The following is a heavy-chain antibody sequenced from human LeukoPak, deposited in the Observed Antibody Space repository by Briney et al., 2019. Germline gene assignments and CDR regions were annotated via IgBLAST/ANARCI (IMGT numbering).Heavy chain of an antibody. CDR2: ISYDGSNK. J-gene: IGHJ6*03. D-gene: IGHD6-13*01. CDR1: GFTFSSYA. Sequence: PGGSLRLSCAASGFTFSSYAMHWVRQAPGKGLEWVAVISYDGSNKYYADSVKGRFTISRDNSKNTLYLQMNSLRAEDTAVYYCARDGSSSWNYYYYYYMDVRGKGTTVTVSS. CDR3: ARDGSSSWNYYYYYYMDV. V-gene: IGHV3-30*04.